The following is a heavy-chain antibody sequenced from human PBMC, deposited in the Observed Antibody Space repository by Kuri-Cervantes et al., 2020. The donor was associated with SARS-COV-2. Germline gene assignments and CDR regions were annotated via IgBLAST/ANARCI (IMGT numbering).Heavy chain of an antibody. CDR1: GVTFSSYS. CDR3: AKPKRITIFGVVIMVDAFDI. J-gene: IGHJ3*02. CDR2: ISSSSTI. V-gene: IGHV3-48*01. Sequence: GGSLRLSCAASGVTFSSYSMNWVRQAPGKGLEWVSYISSSSTIYYADSVKGRFTISRDNAKNSLYLQMNSLRAEDTAVYYCAKPKRITIFGVVIMVDAFDIWGQGTMVT. D-gene: IGHD3-3*01.